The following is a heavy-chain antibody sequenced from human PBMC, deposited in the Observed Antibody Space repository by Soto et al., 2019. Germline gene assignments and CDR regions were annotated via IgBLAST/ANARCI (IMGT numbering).Heavy chain of an antibody. D-gene: IGHD6-19*01. J-gene: IGHJ4*02. CDR1: GFNFKKSA. Sequence: EVQLLESGGGVVQPGGSLRLSCEASGFNFKKSAMAWVRQAPGGGLEWVSGISCCGGSTSYADSVKGRFSVARDDSKNTLSLQLNSLRVEDTARYYCAKADGEQWLIPHLDNWGQGTLVTVS. CDR3: AKADGEQWLIPHLDN. CDR2: ISCCGGST. V-gene: IGHV3-23*01.